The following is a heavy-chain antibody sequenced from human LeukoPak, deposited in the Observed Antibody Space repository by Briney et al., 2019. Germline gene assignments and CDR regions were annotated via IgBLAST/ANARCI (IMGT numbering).Heavy chain of an antibody. CDR3: ASGRGSLKLPFDY. J-gene: IGHJ4*02. Sequence: SVKVSCKASGGTFSSYAISWVRQAPGQGLEWMGGIIPIFGTANYAQKFQGRVTITTDESTSTAYMELSSLRSEDTAVYYCASGRGSLKLPFDYWGQGTLVTVSP. CDR1: GGTFSSYA. D-gene: IGHD5-12*01. CDR2: IIPIFGTA. V-gene: IGHV1-69*05.